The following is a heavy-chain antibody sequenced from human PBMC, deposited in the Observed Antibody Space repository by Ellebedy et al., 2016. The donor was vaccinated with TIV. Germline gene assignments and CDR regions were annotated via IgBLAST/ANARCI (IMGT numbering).Heavy chain of an antibody. CDR2: INAGSGDT. J-gene: IGHJ4*02. D-gene: IGHD3-16*01. CDR3: ARDCLWGGDY. CDR1: GYSFTAYP. Sequence: AASVKVSCKASGYSFTAYPMHWVRQAPGQRLEWMGWINAGSGDTRYAQKFQGRVTITRDTSASTAYMELSSLRSEDTAVYYCARDCLWGGDYWGPGTLVTVSS. V-gene: IGHV1-3*01.